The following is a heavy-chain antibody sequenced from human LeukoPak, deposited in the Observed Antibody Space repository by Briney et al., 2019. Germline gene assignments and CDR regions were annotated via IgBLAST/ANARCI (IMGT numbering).Heavy chain of an antibody. CDR1: GYTLTELS. J-gene: IGHJ2*01. Sequence: ASVKVSCKVSGYTLTELSMHWVRQAPGKGLEWMGGFDPEDGEAIYAQKFQGRVTMTEDTSTDTAYMELSSLRSEDTAVYYCATQQLPCWYFDLWGRGTLVTVSS. V-gene: IGHV1-24*01. CDR3: ATQQLPCWYFDL. CDR2: FDPEDGEA. D-gene: IGHD6-13*01.